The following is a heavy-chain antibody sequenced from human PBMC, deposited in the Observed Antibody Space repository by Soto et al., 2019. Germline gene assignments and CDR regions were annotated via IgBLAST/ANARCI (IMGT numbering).Heavy chain of an antibody. J-gene: IGHJ4*02. CDR2: TYYRSKWYN. Sequence: PSQTLSLTCAISGDSVSSNSAAWNWIRQSPSRGLEWLGRTYYRSKWYNDYAVSVKSRITINPDTSKNQFSLQLNSVTPEDTAVYYCARDRRLKMAARPDGGEYFDYWGQGTLVTVSS. D-gene: IGHD6-6*01. CDR1: GDSVSSNSAA. CDR3: ARDRRLKMAARPDGGEYFDY. V-gene: IGHV6-1*01.